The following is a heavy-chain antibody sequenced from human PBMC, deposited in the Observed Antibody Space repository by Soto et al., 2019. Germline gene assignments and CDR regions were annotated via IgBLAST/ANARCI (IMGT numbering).Heavy chain of an antibody. D-gene: IGHD4-4*01. V-gene: IGHV3-64D*06. CDR3: VKDGAVTFSGWFFDY. CDR2: ISFNGGDT. Sequence: GGSLRLSCSASGFPFSRFAIHWVRQAPGKGLVYVSGISFNGGDTYHADSVKGRFSISRDNSKNTVYLQMSSLRAEDTAVYYCVKDGAVTFSGWFFDYWGQGAPVTVSS. J-gene: IGHJ4*02. CDR1: GFPFSRFA.